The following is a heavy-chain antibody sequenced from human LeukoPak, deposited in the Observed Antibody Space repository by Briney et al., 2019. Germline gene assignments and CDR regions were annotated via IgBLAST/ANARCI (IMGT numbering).Heavy chain of an antibody. CDR3: AKDKSPLYSYGPLDY. J-gene: IGHJ4*02. Sequence: GGSLRLSCAASGFTFSSYGMHWVRQAPGKGLEWVAVISYDGSNKYYADSVKGRLTISRDNSKNTLYLQMNSLRAEDTAVYYCAKDKSPLYSYGPLDYWGQGTLVTVSS. D-gene: IGHD5-18*01. CDR2: ISYDGSNK. CDR1: GFTFSSYG. V-gene: IGHV3-30*18.